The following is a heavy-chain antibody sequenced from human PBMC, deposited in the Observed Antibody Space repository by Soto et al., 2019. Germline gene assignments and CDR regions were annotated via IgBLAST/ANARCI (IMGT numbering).Heavy chain of an antibody. Sequence: PGGSLRLSCAASGYTFTSYDINWVRQATGQGPEWMGWMSPNTGTIVYAQKFQGRVTMTRNTSTSTAYMTLSSLRSEDTAVYYCARDRPGIKTYEAFDIWGQGTTVTVSS. CDR1: GYTFTSYD. CDR2: MSPNTGTI. CDR3: ARDRPGIKTYEAFDI. D-gene: IGHD1-20*01. J-gene: IGHJ3*02. V-gene: IGHV1-8*01.